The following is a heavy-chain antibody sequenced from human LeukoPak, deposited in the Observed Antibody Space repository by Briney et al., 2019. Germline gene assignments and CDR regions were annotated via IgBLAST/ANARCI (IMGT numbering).Heavy chain of an antibody. Sequence: ASVKVSCKASGYTFTSYGISWVRQAPGQGLEWMGWISAYNGNTNYAQKLQGRVTMTTDTSTSTAYMELRSLRSDDTAVYYCARVELYYYDSSGYYLNFDYWGREPWSPSPQ. V-gene: IGHV1-18*01. CDR1: GYTFTSYG. D-gene: IGHD3-22*01. CDR3: ARVELYYYDSSGYYLNFDY. J-gene: IGHJ4*02. CDR2: ISAYNGNT.